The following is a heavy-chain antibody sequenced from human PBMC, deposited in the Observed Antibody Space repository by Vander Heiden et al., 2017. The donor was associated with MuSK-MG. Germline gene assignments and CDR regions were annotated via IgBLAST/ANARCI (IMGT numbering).Heavy chain of an antibody. Sequence: EVQLVESGGGLVQPGRSLRLSCAASGFTFDDYAMHWVRQAPGKGLEWVSGISWNSGSIGYADSVKGRVTISRDNAKNSLYLQMNSLRAEETALYYCAKWSTYYDSSGYYNYFDYWGQGTLVTVSS. CDR3: AKWSTYYDSSGYYNYFDY. V-gene: IGHV3-9*01. D-gene: IGHD3-22*01. J-gene: IGHJ4*02. CDR2: ISWNSGSI. CDR1: GFTFDDYA.